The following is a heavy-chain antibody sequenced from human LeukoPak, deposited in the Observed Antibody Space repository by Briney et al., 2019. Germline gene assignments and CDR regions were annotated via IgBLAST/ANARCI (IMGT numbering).Heavy chain of an antibody. Sequence: SETLSLTCAVYGGSFSGYYWSWIRQPPGKGLEWIGEINHSGSTNYNPSLKSRVTISVDTSKNQFSLKLSSVTAADTAVYYCARGTYYYGSGSYHWFDPWGQGTLVTVSS. D-gene: IGHD3-10*01. V-gene: IGHV4-34*01. CDR3: ARGTYYYGSGSYHWFDP. CDR1: GGSFSGYY. J-gene: IGHJ5*02. CDR2: INHSGST.